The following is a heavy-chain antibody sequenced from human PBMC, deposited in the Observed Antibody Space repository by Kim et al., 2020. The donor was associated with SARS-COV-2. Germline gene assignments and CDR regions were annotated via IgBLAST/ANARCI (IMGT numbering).Heavy chain of an antibody. CDR3: ARDYSKPHWFDP. D-gene: IGHD3-10*01. J-gene: IGHJ5*02. V-gene: IGHV3-7*03. Sequence: YVDSVKGRSTNTRDKAKNSLYLQMNSLRAEDTAVYYCARDYSKPHWFDPWGQGTLVTVSS.